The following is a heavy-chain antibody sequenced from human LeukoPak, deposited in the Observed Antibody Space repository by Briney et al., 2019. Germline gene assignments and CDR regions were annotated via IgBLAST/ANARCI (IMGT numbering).Heavy chain of an antibody. Sequence: PGRSLRLSCAASGFTFSSYGMHWVRQAPGKGLEWVAVISYDGSNKYYADSVKGRFTTSRDNSKNTLYLQMNSLRAEDTAVYYCAPDPSTVVISWGQGTLVTVSS. J-gene: IGHJ4*02. CDR3: APDPSTVVIS. CDR1: GFTFSSYG. CDR2: ISYDGSNK. D-gene: IGHD4-23*01. V-gene: IGHV3-30*03.